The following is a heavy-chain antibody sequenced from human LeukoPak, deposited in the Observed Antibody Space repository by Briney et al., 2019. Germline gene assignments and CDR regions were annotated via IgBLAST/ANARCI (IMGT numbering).Heavy chain of an antibody. V-gene: IGHV4-34*01. D-gene: IGHD3-22*01. J-gene: IGHJ4*02. CDR3: ARHYENYFDY. CDR1: GGSFSGYY. Sequence: SETLSLTCAVYGGSFSGYYWSWLRQPPGKGLEWIGEINHSGSTNYNPSLKSRVTISVDTSKNQFSLKLSSVTAADTAVYYYARHYENYFDYWGQGTLVTVSS. CDR2: INHSGST.